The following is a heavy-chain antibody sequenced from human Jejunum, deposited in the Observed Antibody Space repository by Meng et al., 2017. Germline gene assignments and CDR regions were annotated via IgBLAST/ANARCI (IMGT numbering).Heavy chain of an antibody. V-gene: IGHV4-34*01. J-gene: IGHJ5*02. CDR1: GGSFSSYY. CDR2: ISHSGDT. Sequence: GQPPQGGAGLLKASGALSLTCCVSGGSFSSYYWSWLRQPPGKGLEWIGEISHSGDTKYNPSLMSRVTISADTSKNQFSLKLTSVTAADTAVYYCAKNNWFDPWGQGTLVTVSS. CDR3: AKNNWFDP.